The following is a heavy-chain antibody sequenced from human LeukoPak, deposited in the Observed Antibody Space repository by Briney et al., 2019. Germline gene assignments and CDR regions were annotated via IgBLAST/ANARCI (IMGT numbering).Heavy chain of an antibody. Sequence: PSGTLSLTCSVSGGSISSSSYYWGWIRQPPGKGLEWIGSIYYSGSTYYNPSLKSRVTIFVDTSKNQFSLKLSSVTAADTAVYYCARRVIPDATLDYWGQGTLVTVSS. D-gene: IGHD2-2*01. CDR2: IYYSGST. CDR3: ARRVIPDATLDY. J-gene: IGHJ4*02. V-gene: IGHV4-39*01. CDR1: GGSISSSSYY.